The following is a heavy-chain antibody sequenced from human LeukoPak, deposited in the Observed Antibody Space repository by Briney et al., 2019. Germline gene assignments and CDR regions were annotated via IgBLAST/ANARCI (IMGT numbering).Heavy chain of an antibody. CDR2: IYTSGST. Sequence: PSETLSLTCTVSGGSISSYYWSWIRQPAGKGLEWIGRIYTSGSTNYNPSLKSRVTMSVDTSKNQFSLKLSSVTAADTAVYYCARDQRYSSGWYTYYGMDVWGQGTTVTVSS. D-gene: IGHD6-19*01. V-gene: IGHV4-4*07. CDR1: GGSISSYY. CDR3: ARDQRYSSGWYTYYGMDV. J-gene: IGHJ6*02.